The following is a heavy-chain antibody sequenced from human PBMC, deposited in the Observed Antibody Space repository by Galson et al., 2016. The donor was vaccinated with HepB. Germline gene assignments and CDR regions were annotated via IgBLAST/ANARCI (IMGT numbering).Heavy chain of an antibody. Sequence: SLRLSCATSGFTFGSYEMHWVRQPPGKGLEWVAIISFDGSGEKYADSVKGRFTISRDNFQNTLFLQMSSLRVEDTAVYYCARDPPGSDYGLDVWGKGTTGTVS. CDR2: ISFDGSGE. J-gene: IGHJ6*04. V-gene: IGHV3-33*01. CDR1: GFTFGSYE. CDR3: ARDPPGSDYGLDV.